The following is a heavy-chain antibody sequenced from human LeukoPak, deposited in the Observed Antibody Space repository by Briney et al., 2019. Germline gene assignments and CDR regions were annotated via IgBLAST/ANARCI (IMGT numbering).Heavy chain of an antibody. CDR2: ISSSSSYI. CDR3: ARGLEPDNWFDP. V-gene: IGHV3-21*01. CDR1: GFTFSSYS. J-gene: IGHJ5*02. Sequence: GGSLRLSCAASGFTFSSYSMNWVRQAPGKGLEWVSSISSSSSYIYYADSVKGRFTISGDNAKNSLYLQMNSLRAEDTAVYYCARGLEPDNWFDPWGQGTLVTVSS. D-gene: IGHD1-1*01.